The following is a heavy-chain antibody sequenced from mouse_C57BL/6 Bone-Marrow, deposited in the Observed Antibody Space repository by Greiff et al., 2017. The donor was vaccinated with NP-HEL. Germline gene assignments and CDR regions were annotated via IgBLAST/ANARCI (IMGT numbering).Heavy chain of an antibody. D-gene: IGHD1-1*01. Sequence: QVQLQQSGAELARPGASVKLSCKASGYTFTSYGISWVKQRTGQGLEWIGEIYPRTGNTYYNERFKGKATLTADKSSSTAYMELRSLTSEDVAVYFCARCYYGCSYDWYFDVWGTGTTVTVSS. V-gene: IGHV1-81*01. CDR1: GYTFTSYG. CDR2: IYPRTGNT. CDR3: ARCYYGCSYDWYFDV. J-gene: IGHJ1*03.